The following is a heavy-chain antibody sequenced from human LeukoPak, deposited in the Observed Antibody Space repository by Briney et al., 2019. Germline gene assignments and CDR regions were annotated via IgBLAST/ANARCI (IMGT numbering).Heavy chain of an antibody. Sequence: ASVKVSCKASGYTFTGYYMHWVRQAPGQGLEWMGWINPNSGGTNYAQKFQGRVTMTRDTSISTAYMELSRLRSDDTAVYYCAVEITPGRDDAFDIWGQGTMVTVSS. CDR3: AVEITPGRDDAFDI. V-gene: IGHV1-2*02. CDR1: GYTFTGYY. J-gene: IGHJ3*02. D-gene: IGHD2-15*01. CDR2: INPNSGGT.